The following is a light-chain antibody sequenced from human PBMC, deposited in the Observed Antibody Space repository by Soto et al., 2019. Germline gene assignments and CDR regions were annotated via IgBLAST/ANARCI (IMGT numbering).Light chain of an antibody. CDR1: SSDVGGHNH. J-gene: IGLJ2*01. CDR2: EVS. Sequence: QSALTQPPSASGSPGQSVTISCTGSSSDVGGHNHVSWYQQHPGKAPKLMIYEVSTRPSGVPDRFSGSKSVNTASLTVSGLQAEDEADYYCSSYAGSMNLIFGGGTKLTVL. V-gene: IGLV2-8*01. CDR3: SSYAGSMNLI.